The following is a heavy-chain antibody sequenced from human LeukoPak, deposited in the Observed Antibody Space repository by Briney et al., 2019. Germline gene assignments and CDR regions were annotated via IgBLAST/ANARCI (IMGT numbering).Heavy chain of an antibody. CDR1: GGSISSYY. CDR2: IFHTGST. Sequence: SETLSLTCTVSGGSISSYYWSWIRQPPGKGLEWIGNIFHTGSTFYNPSLKSRVTISVDKSRNQFSLKLSSVTAADTAVYYCARDVGTVAGTGAFDIWGQGTMVTVSS. CDR3: ARDVGTVAGTGAFDI. J-gene: IGHJ3*02. D-gene: IGHD6-19*01. V-gene: IGHV4-59*12.